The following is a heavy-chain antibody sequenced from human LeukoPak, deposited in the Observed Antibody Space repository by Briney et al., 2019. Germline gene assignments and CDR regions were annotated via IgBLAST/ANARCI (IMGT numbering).Heavy chain of an antibody. CDR3: AKDRPNYHESNGHYYSPNGDY. V-gene: IGHV3-23*01. Sequence: GGSLRLSCAASGFTFSTYAMSWVRQAPGKGLEWVSSISSSGDRTFYADSVKDRFTISRDNSENTLYLQMSRLRAEDTAVYYCAKDRPNYHESNGHYYSPNGDYWGQGTLVTVSS. D-gene: IGHD3-22*01. CDR2: ISSSGDRT. CDR1: GFTFSTYA. J-gene: IGHJ4*02.